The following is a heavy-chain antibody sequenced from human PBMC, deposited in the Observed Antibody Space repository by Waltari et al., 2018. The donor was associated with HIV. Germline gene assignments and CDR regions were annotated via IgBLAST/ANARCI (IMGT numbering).Heavy chain of an antibody. V-gene: IGHV4-34*01. CDR3: ARIKGKYCSSTSCYSNWFDP. Sequence: QVQLQQWGAGLLKPSETLSLTCAVYGGSFSGYYWSWIRQPPGKGLEWIGEINHSGSTNYNPSLKSRVTISVDTSKKQFSLKLSSVTAADTAVYYCARIKGKYCSSTSCYSNWFDPWGQGTLVTVSS. J-gene: IGHJ5*02. CDR1: GGSFSGYY. CDR2: INHSGST. D-gene: IGHD2-2*01.